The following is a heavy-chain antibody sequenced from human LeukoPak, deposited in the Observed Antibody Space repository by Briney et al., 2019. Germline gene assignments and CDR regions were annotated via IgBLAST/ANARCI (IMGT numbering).Heavy chain of an antibody. CDR1: GGSISSGSYY. CDR2: IYTSGST. J-gene: IGHJ3*02. V-gene: IGHV4-61*02. Sequence: SETLSLTCTVSGGSISSGSYYWSWIRQPAGKGLEWIGRIYTSGSTNYNPSLKSRVTISVDTSKNQFSLKLSSVTAADTAVYYCARDRYCSSTSCSTIDAFDIWGQGTMVTVSS. D-gene: IGHD2-2*01. CDR3: ARDRYCSSTSCSTIDAFDI.